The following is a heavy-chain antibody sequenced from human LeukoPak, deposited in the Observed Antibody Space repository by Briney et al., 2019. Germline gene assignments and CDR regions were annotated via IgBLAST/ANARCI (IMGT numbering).Heavy chain of an antibody. Sequence: SVKVSCKASGGTFSSYAISWVRQAPGQGLEWMGGIIPIFGTANYAQKFQGRVTITTDESTSTAYMELSSLRSEDTAVYYCASALISDSRVYQYYYYMDVWGKGTTVTVSS. CDR1: GGTFSSYA. CDR3: ASALISDSRVYQYYYYMDV. D-gene: IGHD6-6*01. J-gene: IGHJ6*03. V-gene: IGHV1-69*05. CDR2: IIPIFGTA.